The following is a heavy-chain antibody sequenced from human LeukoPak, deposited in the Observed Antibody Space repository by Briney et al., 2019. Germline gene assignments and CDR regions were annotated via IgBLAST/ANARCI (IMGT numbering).Heavy chain of an antibody. CDR2: ISTSSSTI. Sequence: KTGGSLRLSCAASGFTFSTYTMNWVRQAPGKGLEWISYISTSSSTIYYADSVNGRFTISRDNAKNSLFLQMNSLRAEDTAVYFCARGQFLFDYWGQGTLVTVSS. J-gene: IGHJ4*02. CDR3: ARGQFLFDY. V-gene: IGHV3-48*01. D-gene: IGHD2/OR15-2a*01. CDR1: GFTFSTYT.